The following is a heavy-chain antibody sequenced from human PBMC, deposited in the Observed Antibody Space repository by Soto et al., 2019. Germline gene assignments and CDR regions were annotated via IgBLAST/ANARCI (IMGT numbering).Heavy chain of an antibody. D-gene: IGHD2-21*02. J-gene: IGHJ5*02. CDR2: FYSSGSP. CDR3: ASLVVTAHNWFDP. CDR1: GGSLSGYY. V-gene: IGHV4-59*01. Sequence: SETLSLTCTVSGGSLSGYYWSWIRQPPGKGLEWIGDFYSSGSPHHNPSLKNRVSITEDRSKNEFSLKLSSVTAADTAVYYCASLVVTAHNWFDPWGQGTLVTVSS.